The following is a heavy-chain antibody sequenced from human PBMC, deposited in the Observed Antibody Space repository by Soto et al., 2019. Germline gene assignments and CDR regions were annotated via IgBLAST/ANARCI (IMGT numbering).Heavy chain of an antibody. CDR2: MNPNSGNT. CDR3: ARSGLRFLEWLLSSMDV. V-gene: IGHV1-8*01. CDR1: GYTFTSYD. Sequence: SVEVSCRASGYTFTSYDINWVRQATGQGLEWMGWMNPNSGNTGYAQKFQGRVTMTRNTSISTAYMELSSLRSEDTAVYYCARSGLRFLEWLLSSMDVWGQGTTVTVSS. D-gene: IGHD3-3*01. J-gene: IGHJ6*02.